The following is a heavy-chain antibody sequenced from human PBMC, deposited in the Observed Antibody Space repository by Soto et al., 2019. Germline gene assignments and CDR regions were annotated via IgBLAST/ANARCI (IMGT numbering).Heavy chain of an antibody. CDR1: GASISSYD. Sequence: SETLSLTCTVSGASISSYDWSWIRQPPGRRLEWIGYIYNSGTTDYNPSLKSRVTISADTSKNQLSLKLSSVTAADTAVYYCARHGGSYSFDYWGQGTLVTVSS. D-gene: IGHD1-26*01. V-gene: IGHV4-59*08. J-gene: IGHJ4*02. CDR3: ARHGGSYSFDY. CDR2: IYNSGTT.